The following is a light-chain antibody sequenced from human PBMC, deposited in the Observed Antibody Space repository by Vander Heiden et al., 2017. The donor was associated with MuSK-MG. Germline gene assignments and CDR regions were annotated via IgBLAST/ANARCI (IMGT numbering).Light chain of an antibody. Sequence: QSALTQPASVSGSRGQSITISCSGSSNDVGGYNYVSWYQQRPGKAPKLLIYDVTNRPSGISNRFSGSKSGNTASLTISGLQAEDEGIYYCNSYTDDTTWVFGGGTQVAVL. CDR2: DVT. V-gene: IGLV2-14*03. CDR1: SNDVGGYNY. J-gene: IGLJ2*01. CDR3: NSYTDDTTWV.